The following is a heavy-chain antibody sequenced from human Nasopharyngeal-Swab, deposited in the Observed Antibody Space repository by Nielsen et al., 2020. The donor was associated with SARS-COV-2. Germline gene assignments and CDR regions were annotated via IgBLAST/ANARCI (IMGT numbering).Heavy chain of an antibody. V-gene: IGHV3-11*04. CDR3: ARMSYDIMTLSHDPDY. J-gene: IGHJ4*02. CDR1: GFPFSYYY. D-gene: IGHD3-9*01. Sequence: GESLKIPCSASGFPFSYYYISLIRQAPGKGLEWVSYISISCSTIYYADSVKGRFTISRDNARSSLYLQMSNLRAEDTALYYCARMSYDIMTLSHDPDYWGQGTQVTVSS. CDR2: ISISCSTI.